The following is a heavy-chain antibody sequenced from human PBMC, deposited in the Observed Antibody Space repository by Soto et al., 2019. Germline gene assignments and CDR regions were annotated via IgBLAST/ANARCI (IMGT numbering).Heavy chain of an antibody. V-gene: IGHV3-23*01. CDR3: ARDNTSIDGGGYFDY. Sequence: EVQLLESGGGLVQPGGSLRLSCAASGFTVNNHAMHWVRQAPGEGLEWVSGFAGDFINTRYADSVRGRFTISRDTSKNTLSLQMDSLRVEDTAIYYCARDNTSIDGGGYFDYWGQGTLVTVSS. J-gene: IGHJ4*02. CDR2: FAGDFINT. CDR1: GFTVNNHA. D-gene: IGHD2-15*01.